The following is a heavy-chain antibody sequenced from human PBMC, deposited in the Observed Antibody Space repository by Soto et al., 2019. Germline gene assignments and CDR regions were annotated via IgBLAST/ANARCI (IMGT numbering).Heavy chain of an antibody. J-gene: IGHJ6*02. D-gene: IGHD6-19*01. CDR1: GDSVSSNSAA. CDR2: TYYRSKWYN. V-gene: IGHV6-1*01. CDR3: ARGRTGWLVPNYGMDV. Sequence: SQTLSLTCAISGDSVSSNSAAWNWIRQSPSRGLEWLGRTYYRSKWYNDYAVSVKSRITITTDTSKNQFSLQLNSVTPEDTAVYYXARGRTGWLVPNYGMDVWGQGTTVTVSS.